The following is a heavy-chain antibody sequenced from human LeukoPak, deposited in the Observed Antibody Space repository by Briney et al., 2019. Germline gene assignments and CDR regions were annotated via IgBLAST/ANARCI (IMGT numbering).Heavy chain of an antibody. J-gene: IGHJ6*02. CDR3: ARVCTTVNRIDYYYYGMDV. Sequence: GASVKLSCKASGYSFTIYYISWVRQAPGQGLEWMGCISAYNGNTNYAQKIQGRVTMTTDTSTSTAYMELRSLRSDDTAVYYCARVCTTVNRIDYYYYGMDVWGQGATVTVSS. D-gene: IGHD4-11*01. CDR2: ISAYNGNT. V-gene: IGHV1-18*04. CDR1: GYSFTIYY.